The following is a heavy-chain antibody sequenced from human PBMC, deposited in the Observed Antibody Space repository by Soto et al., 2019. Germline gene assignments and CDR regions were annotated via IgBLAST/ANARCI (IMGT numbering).Heavy chain of an antibody. CDR1: GFSFSYAW. CDR3: TTDCSGGSCSPGAHYSFYDMDV. V-gene: IGHV3-15*01. Sequence: GGSLRLSCAASGFSFSYAWMSWVRQAPGKGLEWVGRVKTKIDGGTSDYAAPVKGRFTISRDDSKRVVFLQMNSLKTEDTAVYYCTTDCSGGSCSPGAHYSFYDMDVWGPGTTVTVSS. CDR2: VKTKIDGGTS. D-gene: IGHD2-15*01. J-gene: IGHJ6*02.